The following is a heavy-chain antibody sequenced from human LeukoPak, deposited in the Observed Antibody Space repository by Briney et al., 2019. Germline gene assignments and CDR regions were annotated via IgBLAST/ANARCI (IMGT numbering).Heavy chain of an antibody. D-gene: IGHD1-14*01. Sequence: SETLSLTCTVSGGSISSGDYYWSWIRQPPGKGLEWIGYIYYSGSTYYNPSLKSRVTISVDTSKNQFSLKLSSVTAADTAVYYCASYKGREPTYTYWGQGTLVTVSS. J-gene: IGHJ4*02. CDR3: ASYKGREPTYTY. CDR2: IYYSGST. CDR1: GGSISSGDYY. V-gene: IGHV4-30-4*08.